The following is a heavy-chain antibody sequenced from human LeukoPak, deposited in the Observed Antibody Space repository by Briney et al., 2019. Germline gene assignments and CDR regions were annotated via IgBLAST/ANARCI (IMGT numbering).Heavy chain of an antibody. CDR2: INSDGSST. D-gene: IGHD6-6*01. CDR3: TRPLSGYSSSLGY. J-gene: IGHJ4*02. CDR1: GFTVSSNY. V-gene: IGHV3-74*01. Sequence: PGGSLRLSCAASGFTVSSNYMSWVRQAPGKGLVWVSRINSDGSSTTYADSVKGRFTISRDNAKNTLYLQMNSLRAEDTAVYYCTRPLSGYSSSLGYWGQGTLVTVSS.